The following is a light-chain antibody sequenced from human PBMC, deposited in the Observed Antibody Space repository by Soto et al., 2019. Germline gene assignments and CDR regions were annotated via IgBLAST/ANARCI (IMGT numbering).Light chain of an antibody. Sequence: DVVMTQSPLSLPVTLGQPASISCRSSQSLVSSDGNTYLNWFQQRPGQSPRRLIYKVSNRDSGVPDRFSGSGSGTDFTLKISRVEAEDVGVYYCMQGTHWPPITLGQGTRLEIK. CDR3: MQGTHWPPIT. J-gene: IGKJ5*01. V-gene: IGKV2-30*01. CDR2: KVS. CDR1: QSLVSSDGNTY.